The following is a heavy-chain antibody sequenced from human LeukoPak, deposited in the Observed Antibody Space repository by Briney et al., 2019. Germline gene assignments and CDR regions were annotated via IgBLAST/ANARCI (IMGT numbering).Heavy chain of an antibody. CDR2: IYPGDSDT. V-gene: IGHV5-51*01. CDR1: GYSFTSYW. CDR3: ARAQGGGFWSGQASDY. D-gene: IGHD3-3*01. Sequence: GESLKISCKGSGYSFTSYWIGWVRQMPGKGLEWMGIIYPGDSDTRYSPSFQGQVTISADKSISTAYLQWSSLKASDTAMYYCARAQGGGFWSGQASDYWGQGTLVTVSS. J-gene: IGHJ4*02.